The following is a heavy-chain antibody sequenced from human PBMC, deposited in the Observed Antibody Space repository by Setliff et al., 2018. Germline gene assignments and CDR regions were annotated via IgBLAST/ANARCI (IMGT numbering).Heavy chain of an antibody. Sequence: PGGSLRLSCAASGFTFSSYTMSWVRQAPGKGLEWVSAISGSGGNTYYADSVKGRFTISRDNSNNTLYLQMNSLRADDTATYYCARGAYCSGGSCYSPLDYWGQGTLVTVSS. CDR3: ARGAYCSGGSCYSPLDY. D-gene: IGHD2-15*01. CDR2: ISGSGGNT. V-gene: IGHV3-23*01. J-gene: IGHJ4*02. CDR1: GFTFSSYT.